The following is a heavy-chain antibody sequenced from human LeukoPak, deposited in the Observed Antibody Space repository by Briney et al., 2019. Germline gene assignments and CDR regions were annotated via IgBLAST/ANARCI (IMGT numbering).Heavy chain of an antibody. CDR2: INWNGGKI. J-gene: IGHJ3*02. Sequence: PGGSLRLSCAASGFTFDDYAMHWIRQAPGKGLEWVSGINWNGGKIGYADSVKGRFTISRDSAKSSLYLQMNSLRAEDTALYHCARVRSSWHYTAFDIWGQGTMVTVSS. CDR1: GFTFDDYA. CDR3: ARVRSSWHYTAFDI. D-gene: IGHD6-13*01. V-gene: IGHV3-9*01.